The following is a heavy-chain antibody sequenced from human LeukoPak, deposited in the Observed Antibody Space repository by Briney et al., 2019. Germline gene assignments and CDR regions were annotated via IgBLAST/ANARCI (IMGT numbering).Heavy chain of an antibody. D-gene: IGHD3-10*01. CDR2: IYSGGST. V-gene: IGHV3-53*01. CDR3: ARGPYGSGSYYFDY. Sequence: GGSLRLSCAASGFTVSSNYMSWVRQAPGKGLGWVSVIYSGGSTYYADSVKGRFTISRDNSKNTLYLQMNSLRAEDTAAYYCARGPYGSGSYYFDYWGQGTLVTVSS. J-gene: IGHJ4*02. CDR1: GFTVSSNY.